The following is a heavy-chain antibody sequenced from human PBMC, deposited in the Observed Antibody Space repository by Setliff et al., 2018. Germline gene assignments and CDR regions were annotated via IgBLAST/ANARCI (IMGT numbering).Heavy chain of an antibody. CDR3: ARGYCSSPSCFFAGWFDP. J-gene: IGHJ5*02. Sequence: SETLSLTCAVYGGSFSGYYWSWIRQPPGKGLEWIGEINHTGSTSYSPSLKSRVTISVDTSKNQFSLKLTSVTAADTAVYYCARGYCSSPSCFFAGWFDPWGQGTLVTVS. CDR2: INHTGST. CDR1: GGSFSGYY. D-gene: IGHD2-2*01. V-gene: IGHV4-34*01.